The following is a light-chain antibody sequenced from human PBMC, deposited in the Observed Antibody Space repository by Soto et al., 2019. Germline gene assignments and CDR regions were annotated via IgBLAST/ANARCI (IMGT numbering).Light chain of an antibody. J-gene: IGKJ1*01. Sequence: DIVLTQSPDALAVSLGEMATINCKSSQSLLYSSNNKNYLTWYQQKPGQPPRLLIYWASTRESGVPDRFSGRGSGTDYTLTVSSLQPEDLAVYYCEHYYSPPWTFGQGTKVDIK. V-gene: IGKV4-1*01. CDR2: WAS. CDR3: EHYYSPPWT. CDR1: QSLLYSSNNKNY.